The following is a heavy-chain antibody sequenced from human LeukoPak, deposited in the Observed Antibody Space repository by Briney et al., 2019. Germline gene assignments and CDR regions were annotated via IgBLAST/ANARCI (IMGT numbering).Heavy chain of an antibody. V-gene: IGHV3-48*03. Sequence: PGGSLRLSCGASGFAFSTYDMNWVRQAPGKGLEWVSFISSGSTPYYADSVKGRFTISRDNAKNSLYLQMNSLRAEDTAVYYCASLHDYGDHNWFDPWGQGTLVTVSS. CDR2: ISSGSTP. CDR1: GFAFSTYD. CDR3: ASLHDYGDHNWFDP. J-gene: IGHJ5*02. D-gene: IGHD4-17*01.